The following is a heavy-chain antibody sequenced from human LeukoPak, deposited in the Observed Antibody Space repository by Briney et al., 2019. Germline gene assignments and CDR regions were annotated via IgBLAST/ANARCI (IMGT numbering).Heavy chain of an antibody. CDR3: ARVWGFGELWSFDY. Sequence: ASVKVSCKASGYTFTGYYMHWVRQAPGQGLEWMGWINPNSGGTKYAQKFQGRVTMTRDTSISTAYMELSRLRSDDTAVYYCARVWGFGELWSFDYWGQGTLVTVSS. CDR1: GYTFTGYY. D-gene: IGHD3-10*01. V-gene: IGHV1-2*02. J-gene: IGHJ4*02. CDR2: INPNSGGT.